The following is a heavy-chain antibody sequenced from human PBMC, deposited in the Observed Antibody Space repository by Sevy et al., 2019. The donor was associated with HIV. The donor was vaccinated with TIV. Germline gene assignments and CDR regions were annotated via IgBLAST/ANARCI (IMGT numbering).Heavy chain of an antibody. CDR1: EFTFSVYY. Sequence: GGSLRLSCAASEFTFSVYYMTWIRQAPGKGLELVSYINSWGTTIYYADSVKGRFTISGDNANNSLYLQMNSLRAEDTAVYYCARTVLGPYFDHWGQGTLVTVSS. CDR3: ARTVLGPYFDH. D-gene: IGHD2-8*02. J-gene: IGHJ4*02. V-gene: IGHV3-11*01. CDR2: INSWGTTI.